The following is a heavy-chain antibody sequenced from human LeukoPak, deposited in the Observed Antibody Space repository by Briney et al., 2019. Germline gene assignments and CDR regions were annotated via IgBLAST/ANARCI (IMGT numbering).Heavy chain of an antibody. V-gene: IGHV5-10-1*01. Sequence: GESLKISCKGSGYSFTSYWISWVRQMPGKGLEWMGRVDPSDSYTNYSPSFQGHVSISADKSISTAYLQWRSLKASDTAMYYCASLLRDDVFDIWGQGTMVTVSS. D-gene: IGHD2/OR15-2a*01. CDR1: GYSFTSYW. CDR2: VDPSDSYT. CDR3: ASLLRDDVFDI. J-gene: IGHJ3*02.